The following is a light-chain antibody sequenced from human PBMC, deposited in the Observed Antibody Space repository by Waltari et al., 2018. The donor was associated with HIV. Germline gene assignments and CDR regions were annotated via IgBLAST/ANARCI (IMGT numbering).Light chain of an antibody. CDR2: ATS. V-gene: IGKV1-12*01. J-gene: IGKJ3*01. CDR3: LQALSFPLT. CDR1: KGLTSY. Sequence: DIQVTQSPSSVSASIGDRVTITCRAIKGLTSYLAWYQQKPGNPPKLLISATSSFQSGVPSRFSGSGSGTDFTLTISNLQPEDFATYYCLQALSFPLTFGPGTKVEVK.